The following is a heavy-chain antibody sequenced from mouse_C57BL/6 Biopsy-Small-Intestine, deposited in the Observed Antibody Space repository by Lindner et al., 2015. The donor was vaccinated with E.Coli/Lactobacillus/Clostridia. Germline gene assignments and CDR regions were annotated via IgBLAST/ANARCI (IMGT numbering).Heavy chain of an antibody. CDR1: GYTFTSYA. J-gene: IGHJ2*01. V-gene: IGHV1-84*02. D-gene: IGHD1-1*01. CDR3: ARAYYDSSGYFPPDYFDY. CDR2: INAGNGNT. Sequence: SVKVSCKASGYTFTSYAMHWVRQAPGQRLEWMGWINAGNGNTKYSQKFQGRVTITRDTSAGTAYMELSSLRSEDTAVYYCARAYYDSSGYFPPDYFDYWGQGTLVTVSS.